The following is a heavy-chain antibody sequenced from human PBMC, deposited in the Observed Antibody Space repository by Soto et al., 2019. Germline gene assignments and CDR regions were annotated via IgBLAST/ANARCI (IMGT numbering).Heavy chain of an antibody. CDR2: IIPIFGTA. CDR1: GDTFSSYA. D-gene: IGHD3-22*01. CDR3: ARDGSGYRSRASPMDV. V-gene: IGHV1-69*01. Sequence: QGQLVQSGAEVKTPGSSVKVSCKASGDTFSSYAISWVRQAPGQGLEWMGGIIPIFGTANYAQKFQGRVTITAGESTSTAYMELSSLSSEDTAVYYCARDGSGYRSRASPMDVWGQGTTVTVSS. J-gene: IGHJ6*02.